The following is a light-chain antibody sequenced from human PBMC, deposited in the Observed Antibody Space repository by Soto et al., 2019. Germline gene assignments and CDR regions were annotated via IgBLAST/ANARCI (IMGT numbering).Light chain of an antibody. CDR1: SSNIGAGYD. CDR2: ANI. J-gene: IGLJ2*01. V-gene: IGLV1-40*01. CDR3: QSYDSSLSGLL. Sequence: QSVLTQPPSVSGAPGQRVTISCTGSSSNIGAGYDVHWYQQVPGTAPKLLIYANINRPSGVPDRFSGSKSGTSAFLAITGLQAEDEADYYCQSYDSSLSGLLFGGGTKVTVL.